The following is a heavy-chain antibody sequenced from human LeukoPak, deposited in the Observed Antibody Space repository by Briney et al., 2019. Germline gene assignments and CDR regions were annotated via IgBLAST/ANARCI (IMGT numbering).Heavy chain of an antibody. CDR3: ARARGYSYGYAFDI. J-gene: IGHJ3*02. D-gene: IGHD5-18*01. CDR1: GYTFTSYY. CDR2: MNPNSGNT. Sequence: GASVKVSCKASGYTFTSYYMHWVRQAPGQGLEWMGWMNPNSGNTGYAQKFQGRVTITRNTSISTAYMELSSLRSEDTAVYYCARARGYSYGYAFDIWGQGTMVTVSS. V-gene: IGHV1-8*03.